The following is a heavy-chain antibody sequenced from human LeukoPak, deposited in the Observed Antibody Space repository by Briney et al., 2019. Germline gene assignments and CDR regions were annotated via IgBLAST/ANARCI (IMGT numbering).Heavy chain of an antibody. CDR3: AKSWAGTSYYPPFDAFDI. V-gene: IGHV3-23*01. CDR1: GFTFSSYS. CDR2: ISGSGGST. Sequence: GGSLRLSCAASGFTFSSYSMNWVRQAPGRGLEWVSAISGSGGSTYYADSVKGRFTISRDNSKNTLYLQMNSLRAEDTAVYYCAKSWAGTSYYPPFDAFDIWGQGTMVTVSS. J-gene: IGHJ3*02. D-gene: IGHD1-26*01.